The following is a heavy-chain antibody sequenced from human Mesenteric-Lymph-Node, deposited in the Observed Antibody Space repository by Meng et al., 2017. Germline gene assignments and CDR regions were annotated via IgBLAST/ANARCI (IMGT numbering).Heavy chain of an antibody. CDR1: GGSIRSGGYY. D-gene: IGHD1-26*01. V-gene: IGHV4-31*03. Sequence: QVQLQESGQGLVKPSQTLSLTCTVSGGSIRSGGYYWSWIRQHPGKGLEWIGNIYYSGSTYYNPSLKSRVTISVDTSKNQFSLKLSSVTAADTAVYYCARSGSGSYYFDYWGQGTLVTVSS. J-gene: IGHJ4*02. CDR3: ARSGSGSYYFDY. CDR2: IYYSGST.